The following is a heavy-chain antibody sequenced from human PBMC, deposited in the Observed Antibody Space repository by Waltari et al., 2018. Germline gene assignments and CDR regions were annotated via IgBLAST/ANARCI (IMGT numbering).Heavy chain of an antibody. Sequence: EVQLVESGGGLVQPGGSLRLSCAASGFAFRSYEMNWVRQAPGKGLEWVSYISSSGSNIYYADSVKGRFTISRDNAKNSLYLQMNSLRAEDTAVYYCARDRRDGYSFYYYGMDVWGQGTTVTVSS. D-gene: IGHD4-4*01. CDR1: GFAFRSYE. CDR3: ARDRRDGYSFYYYGMDV. CDR2: ISSSGSNI. J-gene: IGHJ6*02. V-gene: IGHV3-48*03.